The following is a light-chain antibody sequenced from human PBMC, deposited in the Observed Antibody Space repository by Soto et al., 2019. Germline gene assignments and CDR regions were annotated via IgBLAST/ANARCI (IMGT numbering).Light chain of an antibody. CDR2: AAS. Sequence: IQMTQSPSSLSASVGDRVTITCRASQSISSYLNWYQQKPGKAPKLLIYAASSLQSGVPSRFSGSGSGTDFTLTISSLQPEDFATYYCQQGYSTPQTFGQGTKVDIK. V-gene: IGKV1-39*01. CDR3: QQGYSTPQT. J-gene: IGKJ1*01. CDR1: QSISSY.